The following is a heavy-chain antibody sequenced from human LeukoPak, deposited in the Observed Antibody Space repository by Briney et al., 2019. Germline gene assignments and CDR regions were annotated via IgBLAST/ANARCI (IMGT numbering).Heavy chain of an antibody. CDR2: ISWNSGSI. Sequence: GGSLRLSCAASGFTFDDYAMHWVRQAPGKGLEWVSGISWNSGSIGYADSVKGRFTISRDNAKNSLYLQMNSLRAEDTALYYCVRPGAAGTWDYFDYWGQGTLVTVSS. V-gene: IGHV3-9*01. CDR1: GFTFDDYA. D-gene: IGHD6-13*01. CDR3: VRPGAAGTWDYFDY. J-gene: IGHJ4*02.